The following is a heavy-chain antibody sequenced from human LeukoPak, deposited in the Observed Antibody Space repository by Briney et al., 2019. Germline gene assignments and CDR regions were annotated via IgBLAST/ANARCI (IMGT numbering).Heavy chain of an antibody. V-gene: IGHV3-23*01. Sequence: QPGGSLRLSCAASGFTFSSYAMSWVRQAPGKGLEWVSGISGSAYSTYYADSVQGRFTISRDNSKNTLYLQMNSLRAEDTAVYYCAEEAGYSGYDYPDYWGQGTLVTVSS. CDR2: ISGSAYST. J-gene: IGHJ4*02. D-gene: IGHD5-12*01. CDR1: GFTFSSYA. CDR3: AEEAGYSGYDYPDY.